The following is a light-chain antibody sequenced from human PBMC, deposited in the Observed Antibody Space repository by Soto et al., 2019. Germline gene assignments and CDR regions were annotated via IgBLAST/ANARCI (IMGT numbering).Light chain of an antibody. J-gene: IGLJ1*01. Sequence: QSVLTQPASVSGSPGQSITISCSGTSSDVGAYNFVSWYQQHAGKAPQLIIYEVSNRPSGISNRFSGSKSDNTASLTISGLQVEDEADYFCTSYRRGSPYVFGYGTKLTVL. CDR3: TSYRRGSPYV. V-gene: IGLV2-14*01. CDR2: EVS. CDR1: SSDVGAYNF.